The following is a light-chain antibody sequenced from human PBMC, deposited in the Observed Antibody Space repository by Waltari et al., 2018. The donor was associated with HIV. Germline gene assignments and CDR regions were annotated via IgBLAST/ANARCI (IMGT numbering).Light chain of an antibody. V-gene: IGKV4-1*01. CDR2: WAS. CDR3: QQYYSTPLT. CDR1: PSVLYSPNNKNY. J-gene: IGKJ4*01. Sequence: DIVMTQSPDSLAVSLGESATIHCESTPSVLYSPNNKNYLAWYQQKPGQPPKLLLYWASTRESAVPDRFSGSGSGTDFTLTISSLQAEDVAVYYCQQYYSTPLTFGGGTKVEIK.